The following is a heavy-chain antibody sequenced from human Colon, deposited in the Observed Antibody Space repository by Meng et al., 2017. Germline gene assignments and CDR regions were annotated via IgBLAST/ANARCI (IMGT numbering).Heavy chain of an antibody. J-gene: IGHJ4*02. CDR1: GYPFSHYA. Sequence: QCQVVKSGAEVKEPWASVKVSCKPSGYPFSHYALHWVRQAPGQRLEWMGWINPGNGDTKSSHKFQGRLTITRDTSASTAYMELSSLRSEDTAVYYCAKDQDFGGTPDSWGQGILVTVSS. CDR3: AKDQDFGGTPDS. CDR2: INPGNGDT. D-gene: IGHD4-23*01. V-gene: IGHV1-3*01.